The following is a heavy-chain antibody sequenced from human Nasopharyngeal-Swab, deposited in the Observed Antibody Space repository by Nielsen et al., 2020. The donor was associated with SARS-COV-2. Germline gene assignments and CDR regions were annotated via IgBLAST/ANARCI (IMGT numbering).Heavy chain of an antibody. CDR3: ARDAPAHYGAFY. CDR2: IHPDGSQT. D-gene: IGHD4-17*01. V-gene: IGHV3-74*03. J-gene: IGHJ4*02. CDR1: GFIFSSYW. Sequence: GESLKISCAASGFIFSSYWMHWVRQAPGKGLVWVSQIHPDGSQTMYADSVKGRFSISRDSSKNTLYLQMDSLRGEDTAVYYCARDAPAHYGAFYWGRGTLVTVSS.